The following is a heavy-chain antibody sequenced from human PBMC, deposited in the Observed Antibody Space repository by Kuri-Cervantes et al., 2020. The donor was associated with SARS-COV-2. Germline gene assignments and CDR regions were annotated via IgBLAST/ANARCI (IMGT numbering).Heavy chain of an antibody. V-gene: IGHV3-11*04. CDR3: AELDFWSGYYIDY. CDR2: ISSSGSTI. Sequence: GSLRLSCSVSGDSISSSAYHWGWIRQPPGKGLEWVSYISSSGSTIYYADSVKGRFTISRDNAKNSLYLQMNSLRAEDTAVYYCAELDFWSGYYIDYWGQGTLVTDSS. CDR1: GDSISSSAYH. J-gene: IGHJ4*02. D-gene: IGHD3-3*01.